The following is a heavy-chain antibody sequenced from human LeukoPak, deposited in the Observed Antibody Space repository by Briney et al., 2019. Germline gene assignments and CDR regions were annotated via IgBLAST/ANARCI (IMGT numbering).Heavy chain of an antibody. CDR2: INPNSGGT. CDR3: ARGHDGSGYLRFDY. D-gene: IGHD3-22*01. Sequence: ASVKVSCQASGYTFTGYYMHWVRQAPGQGLEWMGWINPNSGGTNYAQKFQGRVTMTRDTSISTAYMELSRLRSDDTAVYYCARGHDGSGYLRFDYWGQGTLVTVSS. V-gene: IGHV1-2*02. J-gene: IGHJ4*02. CDR1: GYTFTGYY.